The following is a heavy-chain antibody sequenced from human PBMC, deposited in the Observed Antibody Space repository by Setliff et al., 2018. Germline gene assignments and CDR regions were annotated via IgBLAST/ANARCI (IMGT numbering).Heavy chain of an antibody. CDR1: GESFDTYY. Sequence: PSETLSLTCNVYGESFDTYYWSWVRQPPGKGLEWFGEIDQSGSGDYNPSFKGRVTMSVDTSKKQFSLTLSSVTAADTALYYCRQAVVGRDVFDIWGQGTVVTVSS. J-gene: IGHJ3*02. CDR3: RQAVVGRDVFDI. CDR2: IDQSGSG. D-gene: IGHD1-1*01. V-gene: IGHV4-34*01.